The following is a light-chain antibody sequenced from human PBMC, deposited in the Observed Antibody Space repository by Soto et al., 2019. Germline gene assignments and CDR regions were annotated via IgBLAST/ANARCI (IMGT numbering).Light chain of an antibody. Sequence: ELVLTQSPGSLSLSPGERATLSCKTSQSDGSNFVAWYQHKPGQAPRLLIYASVQRATGIPDRFSGSASGTDFTLTITRLEPEDFAVYYCQQYGGSVPWTFGQGTKVDIK. CDR1: QSDGSNF. V-gene: IGKV3-20*01. CDR3: QQYGGSVPWT. CDR2: ASV. J-gene: IGKJ1*01.